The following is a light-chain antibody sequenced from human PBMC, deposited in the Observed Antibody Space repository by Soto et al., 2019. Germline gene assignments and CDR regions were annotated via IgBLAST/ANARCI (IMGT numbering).Light chain of an antibody. CDR2: AAS. CDR1: QSISSY. CDR3: QQSYSTPRT. Sequence: DVQMTQSPSSLSASVVDRCTITFLASQSISSYLNWYQQKPGKAPKLLIYAASSLQSGVPSRFSGSGSGTDFTLTISSLQPEDFATYYCQQSYSTPRTFGQGTKVDIK. V-gene: IGKV1-39*01. J-gene: IGKJ1*01.